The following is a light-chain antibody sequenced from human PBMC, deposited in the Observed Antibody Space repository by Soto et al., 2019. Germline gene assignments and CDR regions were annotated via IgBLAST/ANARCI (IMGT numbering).Light chain of an antibody. J-gene: IGKJ1*01. CDR3: QQYVSSPPT. CDR1: QSISSSY. Sequence: EIVLTQSPGTLSLSPGERATLSCRASQSISSSYLAWYQQKPGQAPRLLISDASSRATGIPDRFSGSGSGTDFTLTISRLEPEDFAVYYCQQYVSSPPTVGQGTEVEIK. CDR2: DAS. V-gene: IGKV3-20*01.